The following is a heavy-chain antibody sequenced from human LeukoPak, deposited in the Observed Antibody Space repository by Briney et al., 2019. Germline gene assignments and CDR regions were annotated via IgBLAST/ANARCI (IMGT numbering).Heavy chain of an antibody. V-gene: IGHV4-59*01. D-gene: IGHD2-21*02. J-gene: IGHJ4*02. CDR3: ARSVVVTAPLDY. CDR1: GGSISTSY. Sequence: SETLSLTCTVSGGSISTSYWSWLRQSPGKGLEWIGYIYYIGSTKYNPSLKSRVTISVNTSKNQFSLKLSSVTPADTAVYYCARSVVVTAPLDYWGQGTLVTVSS. CDR2: IYYIGST.